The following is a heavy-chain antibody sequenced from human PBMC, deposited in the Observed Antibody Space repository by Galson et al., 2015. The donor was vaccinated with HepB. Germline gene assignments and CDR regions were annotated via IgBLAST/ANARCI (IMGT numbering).Heavy chain of an antibody. CDR3: TTTGEYSSGWFPYYYYYYMDV. CDR1: GFTFSNAW. CDR2: IKSKTDGGTT. Sequence: SLRLSCAASGFTFSNAWMSWVRQAPGKGLEWVGRIKSKTDGGTTDYAAPVKGRFTISRDDSKNTLYLQMNSLKTEDTAVYYCTTTGEYSSGWFPYYYYYYMDVWGKGTTVTVSS. J-gene: IGHJ6*03. D-gene: IGHD6-19*01. V-gene: IGHV3-15*01.